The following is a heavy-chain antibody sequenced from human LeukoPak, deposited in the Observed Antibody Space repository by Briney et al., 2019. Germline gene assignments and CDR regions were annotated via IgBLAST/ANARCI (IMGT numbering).Heavy chain of an antibody. J-gene: IGHJ5*02. D-gene: IGHD6-19*01. V-gene: IGHV4-39*01. CDR3: ASHRESIAVAGTVRWFDP. CDR1: GGSISSSSYY. CDR2: IYYSGST. Sequence: SETLSLTCTVSGGSISSSSYYWGWIRQPPGKGLEWIGSIYYSGSTYYNPSLKSRVTISVDTSKNQFSLKLSSVTAADTAVYYCASHRESIAVAGTVRWFDPWGQGTLVTVSS.